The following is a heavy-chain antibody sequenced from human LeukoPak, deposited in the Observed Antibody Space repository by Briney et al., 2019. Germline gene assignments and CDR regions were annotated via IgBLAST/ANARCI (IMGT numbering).Heavy chain of an antibody. CDR2: IWYDGSNK. J-gene: IGHJ4*02. CDR1: GFTFSSYG. CDR3: ARDAVYSSSWQYY. D-gene: IGHD6-13*01. Sequence: GGSLRLSCAASGFTFSSYGTHCVRQAPGKGLEWVAVIWYDGSNKYYADSVKGRFTISRDNSKNTLYLQMDSLRAEDTAVYYCARDAVYSSSWQYYWGQGTLVTVSS. V-gene: IGHV3-33*01.